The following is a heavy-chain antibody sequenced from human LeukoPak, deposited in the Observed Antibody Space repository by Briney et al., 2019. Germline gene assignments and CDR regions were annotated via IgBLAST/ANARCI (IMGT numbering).Heavy chain of an antibody. CDR2: IIPNFGTA. V-gene: IGHV1-69*06. J-gene: IGHJ4*02. D-gene: IGHD3-22*01. CDR3: ARDALYYYDSSGYFDY. CDR1: GGTFSSYA. Sequence: SVKVSCKASGGTFSSYAISWVRQAPGQGLEWMGGIIPNFGTANYAQKFQGRVTITADKSTSTAYMELSSLRSEDTAVYYCARDALYYYDSSGYFDYWGQGTLVTVSS.